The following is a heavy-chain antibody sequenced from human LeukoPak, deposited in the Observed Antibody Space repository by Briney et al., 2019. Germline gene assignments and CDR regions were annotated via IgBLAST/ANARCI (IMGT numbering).Heavy chain of an antibody. CDR3: ARRRRDGYNYVDY. Sequence: ASVKVSCKASGYTFTSYAMHWVRQAPGQRLEWMGWINTGNGNTKYSHEFQGRVTITRDTSASTAYMELSSLRSEDTAVYYCARRRRDGYNYVDYWGQGTLVTVSS. D-gene: IGHD5-24*01. CDR2: INTGNGNT. CDR1: GYTFTSYA. V-gene: IGHV1-3*03. J-gene: IGHJ4*02.